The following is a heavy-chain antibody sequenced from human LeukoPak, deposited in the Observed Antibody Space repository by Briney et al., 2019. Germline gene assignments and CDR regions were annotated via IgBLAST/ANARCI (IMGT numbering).Heavy chain of an antibody. Sequence: PSETLSLTCTVSGGPISSYSWNWIRQPAGKGLEWIGQISTSGSTNYNPSLKSRVTMSVDTSRNHFSLKLTSVTAADTAVYYCARAYCSAVRCYPGRYWGQGTLVTVSS. CDR1: GGPISSYS. J-gene: IGHJ4*02. D-gene: IGHD2-15*01. CDR3: ARAYCSAVRCYPGRY. V-gene: IGHV4-4*07. CDR2: ISTSGST.